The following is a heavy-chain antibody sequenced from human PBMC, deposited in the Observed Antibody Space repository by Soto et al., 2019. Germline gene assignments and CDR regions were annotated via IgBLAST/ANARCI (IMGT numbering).Heavy chain of an antibody. CDR2: ISSLGDST. Sequence: EVQLVESGGGLVQPGGSLRLSCAASGFMFNSYAMHWVRQAPGKGLEYVSAISSLGDSTFYANSVKDRFTISRDNSKNTRYRKMGSVRVGDMAVYYCARRDDGWYFDLWGSGTLFTVSS. D-gene: IGHD2-8*01. CDR3: ARRDDGWYFDL. J-gene: IGHJ2*01. CDR1: GFMFNSYA. V-gene: IGHV3-64*01.